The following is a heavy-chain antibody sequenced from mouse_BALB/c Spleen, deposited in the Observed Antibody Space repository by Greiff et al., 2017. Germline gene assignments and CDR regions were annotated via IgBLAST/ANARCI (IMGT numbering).Heavy chain of an antibody. CDR3: AGGYGSTYGGFAY. CDR2: ISDGGSYT. CDR1: GFTFSDYY. D-gene: IGHD1-1*01. Sequence: EVKLVESGGGLVKPGGSLKLSCAASGFTFSDYYMYWVRQTPEKRLEWVATISDGGSYTYYPDSVKGRFTISRDNAKNNLYLQMSSLKSEDTAMYYCAGGYGSTYGGFAYWGQGTLVTVSA. J-gene: IGHJ3*01. V-gene: IGHV5-4*02.